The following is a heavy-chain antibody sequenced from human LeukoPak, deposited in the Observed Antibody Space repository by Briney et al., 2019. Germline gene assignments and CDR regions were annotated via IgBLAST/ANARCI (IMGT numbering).Heavy chain of an antibody. D-gene: IGHD1-1*01. Sequence: PGGSLRLSCAASGFTFSSYSMNWVRQAPGKGLEWVSSISSSSSYIYYADSVKGRFTISRDNAKNSLYLQMNSLRAEDTAVYYCARDFESRKGTTDYWGQGTLVTVSS. V-gene: IGHV3-21*01. CDR1: GFTFSSYS. CDR3: ARDFESRKGTTDY. J-gene: IGHJ4*02. CDR2: ISSSSSYI.